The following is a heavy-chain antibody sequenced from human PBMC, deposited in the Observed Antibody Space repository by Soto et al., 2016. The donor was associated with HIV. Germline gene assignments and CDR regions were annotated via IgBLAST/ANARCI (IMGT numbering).Heavy chain of an antibody. CDR2: ISVSGAST. Sequence: EVQLLESGGGLVQPGGSLRLSCAASGFIFSSYAMSWVRQAPGKGLEWVSTISVSGASTYYADSVKGRFTISRDNSKNTLYLQMNSLRAEDTAVYYCAKDGEGYYGSGSYYRALYYFDYVGPGNPGHRLL. D-gene: IGHD3-10*01. J-gene: IGHJ4*02. CDR3: AKDGEGYYGSGSYYRALYYFDY. CDR1: GFIFSSYA. V-gene: IGHV3-23*01.